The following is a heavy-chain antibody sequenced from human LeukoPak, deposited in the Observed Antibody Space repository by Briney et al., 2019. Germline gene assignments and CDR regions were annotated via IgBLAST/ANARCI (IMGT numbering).Heavy chain of an antibody. CDR3: ARPHFWVTDYFAY. Sequence: GGSLRLSCAAPGFTFSSYGMHWVRQAPGKGLEGVAVIWYDGSNKYYADSVKGRFTISRDNSKNTLYLQMNSLRAEDTAVYYCARPHFWVTDYFAYWGQGTLVTVSS. J-gene: IGHJ4*02. CDR1: GFTFSSYG. CDR2: IWYDGSNK. V-gene: IGHV3-33*01. D-gene: IGHD2-21*02.